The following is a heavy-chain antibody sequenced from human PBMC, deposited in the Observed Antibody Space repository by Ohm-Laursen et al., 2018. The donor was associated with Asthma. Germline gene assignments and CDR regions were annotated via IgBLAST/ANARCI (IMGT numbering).Heavy chain of an antibody. V-gene: IGHV6-1*01. CDR3: ARVGRIAARPPLRAYFDY. Sequence: QTLSLTCAISGDSVSSNSAAWNWIRQSPSRGLEWLGRTYYRSKWYNDYAVSVKSRITINPDTSKNQFSLQLNSVTPEDTAVYYCARVGRIAARPPLRAYFDYWGQGTLVTVSS. J-gene: IGHJ4*02. CDR2: TYYRSKWYN. D-gene: IGHD6-6*01. CDR1: GDSVSSNSAA.